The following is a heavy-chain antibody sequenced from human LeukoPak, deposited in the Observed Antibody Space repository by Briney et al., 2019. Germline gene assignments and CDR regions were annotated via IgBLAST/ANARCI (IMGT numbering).Heavy chain of an antibody. CDR1: GYTFTGYY. CDR2: INPNSGGT. CDR3: ARGGYSYGSDPYYYYGMDV. D-gene: IGHD5-18*01. V-gene: IGHV1-2*04. J-gene: IGHJ6*02. Sequence: ASVKVSCKASGYTFTGYYMHWVRQAPGQGLEWMGWINPNSGGTNYAQKFQGWVTMTRDTSISTAYMELSRLRSDDTAVYYCARGGYSYGSDPYYYYGMDVWGQGTTVTVSS.